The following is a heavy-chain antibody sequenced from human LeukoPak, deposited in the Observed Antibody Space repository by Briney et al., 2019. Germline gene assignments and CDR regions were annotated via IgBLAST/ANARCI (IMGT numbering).Heavy chain of an antibody. CDR2: IRGKAYGGTT. CDR3: ARDGTAVGINYDY. V-gene: IGHV3-49*03. J-gene: IGHJ4*02. CDR1: GFTLGDFA. Sequence: GGSLRLSCTASGFTLGDFATSWFRQAPGKGLEWVGFIRGKAYGGTTEYAASVKGRFTISRDDSKSIAYLQMNSLKTEDTAVYYCARDGTAVGINYDYWGQGTLVTVSS. D-gene: IGHD6-13*01.